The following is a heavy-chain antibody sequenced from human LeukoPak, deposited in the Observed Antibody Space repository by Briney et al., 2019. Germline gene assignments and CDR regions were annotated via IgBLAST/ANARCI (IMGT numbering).Heavy chain of an antibody. CDR1: GGTFISYA. D-gene: IGHD2-21*01. J-gene: IGHJ4*02. Sequence: ASVKVSCKASGGTFISYAISWVRQAPGQGLEWMGGIIPIFGTANYAQKFQGRVTITADESTSTAYMELSSLRSEDTAVYYCARKGVAQSPFDYWGQGTLVTVSS. CDR3: ARKGVAQSPFDY. CDR2: IIPIFGTA. V-gene: IGHV1-69*13.